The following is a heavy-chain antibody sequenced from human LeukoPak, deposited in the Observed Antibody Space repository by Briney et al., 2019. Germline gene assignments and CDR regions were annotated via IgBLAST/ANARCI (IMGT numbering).Heavy chain of an antibody. V-gene: IGHV1-8*01. Sequence: GASVKVSCKASGYTFTSYDINWVRQATGQGLEWMGWMNPNSGNTGYAQKFQGRVTMTRNTSISTAYMELSSLRSEDTAVYYCARGPHIVVVTAMVWFYPWGQGTLVTVSS. CDR1: GYTFTSYD. J-gene: IGHJ5*02. CDR3: ARGPHIVVVTAMVWFYP. D-gene: IGHD2-21*02. CDR2: MNPNSGNT.